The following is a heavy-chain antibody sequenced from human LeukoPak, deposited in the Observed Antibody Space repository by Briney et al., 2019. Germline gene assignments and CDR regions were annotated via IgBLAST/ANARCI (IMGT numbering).Heavy chain of an antibody. CDR1: GFTFDDYA. CDR2: ISWNSGSI. D-gene: IGHD2-2*01. J-gene: IGHJ4*02. CDR3: AKSLSRYCSSTSCFGGFDY. V-gene: IGHV3-9*03. Sequence: PGGSLRLSCAASGFTFDDYAMHSVRQAPGKGLEWVSGISWNSGSIGYADSVKGRFTISRDNAKNSLYLQMNSLRAEDMALYYCAKSLSRYCSSTSCFGGFDYWGQGTLVTVSS.